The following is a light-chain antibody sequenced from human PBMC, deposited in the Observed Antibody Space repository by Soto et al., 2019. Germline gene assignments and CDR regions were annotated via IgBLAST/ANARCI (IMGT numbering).Light chain of an antibody. Sequence: HSALTQPASVSGSPGQSITISCTGTSSDVGGYNYVSWYQQHPGKAPKLMIYDVSNRPSGVSNRFSGSKSGNTASLTISGPQAEDGADYYCTSYTSSSTQVFGTGTKVTVL. J-gene: IGLJ1*01. CDR1: SSDVGGYNY. V-gene: IGLV2-14*01. CDR2: DVS. CDR3: TSYTSSSTQV.